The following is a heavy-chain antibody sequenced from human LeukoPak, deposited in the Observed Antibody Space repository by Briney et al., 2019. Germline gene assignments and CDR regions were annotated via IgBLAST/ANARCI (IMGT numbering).Heavy chain of an antibody. CDR2: INPSGGST. CDR3: ARFYISAFDY. Sequence: ASVKVSCKASGYTFNNFYMHWVRQAPGQGLEWMGVINPSGGSTSYAQKFQGRVTMTRATSTSTVYMDLSSLISEDTAVYYCARFYISAFDYWGQGTLVTVSS. CDR1: GYTFNNFY. J-gene: IGHJ4*02. V-gene: IGHV1-46*02. D-gene: IGHD2/OR15-2a*01.